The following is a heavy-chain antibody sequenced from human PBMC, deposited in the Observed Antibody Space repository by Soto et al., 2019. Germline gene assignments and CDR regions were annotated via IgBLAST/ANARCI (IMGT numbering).Heavy chain of an antibody. Sequence: ASVKVSCKASGYTFTVYYVHWVRHAPGQGLEWMGWINPNSGGTKYAQKFQGWVTMTSDTSISTAYMELMSLRSDDTAVYYCARVGFRSSWYYFDYWGQGTLVTVSS. CDR3: ARVGFRSSWYYFDY. J-gene: IGHJ4*02. D-gene: IGHD6-13*01. CDR2: INPNSGGT. V-gene: IGHV1-2*04. CDR1: GYTFTVYY.